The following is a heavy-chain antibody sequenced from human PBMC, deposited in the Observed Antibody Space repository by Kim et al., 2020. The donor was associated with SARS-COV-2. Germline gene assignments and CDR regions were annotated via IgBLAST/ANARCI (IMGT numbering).Heavy chain of an antibody. D-gene: IGHD6-13*01. Sequence: KFQGRVTITRDTTASTAYMELSSLRSEDTAVYYCARDQGYSSSWYGGVDYWGQGTLVTVSS. CDR3: ARDQGYSSSWYGGVDY. J-gene: IGHJ4*02. V-gene: IGHV1-3*01.